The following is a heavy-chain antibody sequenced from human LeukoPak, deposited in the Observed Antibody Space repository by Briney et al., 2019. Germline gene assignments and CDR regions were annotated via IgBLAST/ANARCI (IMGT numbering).Heavy chain of an antibody. J-gene: IGHJ6*02. CDR3: ARDLSSASSSWYGYSYGLDV. D-gene: IGHD6-13*01. V-gene: IGHV1-2*02. Sequence: GASVKVSCKTSGYTFTGYYIHWVRQAPGQGLEWMGWINPNSGGTNYAQRFQGRVTMTRDTPISTAYMELSSLRSDDTAVYYCARDLSSASSSWYGYSYGLDVWGQGTTVTVSS. CDR1: GYTFTGYY. CDR2: INPNSGGT.